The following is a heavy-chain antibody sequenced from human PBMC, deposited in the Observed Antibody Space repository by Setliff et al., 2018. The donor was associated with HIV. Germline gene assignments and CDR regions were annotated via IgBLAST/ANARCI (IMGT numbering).Heavy chain of an antibody. CDR3: ARVGNYYDSSGYFTGYFQY. CDR2: IIPIFGTA. Sequence: SVKVSCKASGGTFSSYAISWVRPAPGQGLEWMGGIIPIFGTANYAQKFQGRVTITADESTSTAYMKLSSLRSEDTAVYYCARVGNYYDSSGYFTGYFQYWGQGTLVTVSS. J-gene: IGHJ1*01. CDR1: GGTFSSYA. V-gene: IGHV1-69*13. D-gene: IGHD3-22*01.